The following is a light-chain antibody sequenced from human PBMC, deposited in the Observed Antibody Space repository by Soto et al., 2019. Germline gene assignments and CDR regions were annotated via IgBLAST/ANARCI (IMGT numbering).Light chain of an antibody. V-gene: IGKV1-5*01. CDR3: QQYNIYWT. CDR1: QSVRTW. CDR2: DVS. J-gene: IGKJ1*01. Sequence: DIQMTQSPSTLSASVGDRVTITCRASQSVRTWLAWYQQKPGKAPKLLIYDVSSLESGVPSRFSGSGFGTEFTLTISSLQPDDLATYYCQQYNIYWTFGQGTKVETK.